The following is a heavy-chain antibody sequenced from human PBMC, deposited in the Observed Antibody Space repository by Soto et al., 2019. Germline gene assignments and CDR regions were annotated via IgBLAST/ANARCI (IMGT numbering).Heavy chain of an antibody. J-gene: IGHJ4*02. Sequence: EVQLLESGGGLVQPGGSLRLSCAASGFTFSSYAMSWVRQAPGKGLEWVSAISGSGGSTYYADSVKGRFTISRDNSKNTLYPQMNSLRAEDTAVYYCASGGRVWGVIGDYFDYWGQGTLVTVSS. D-gene: IGHD3-10*01. CDR1: GFTFSSYA. V-gene: IGHV3-23*01. CDR2: ISGSGGST. CDR3: ASGGRVWGVIGDYFDY.